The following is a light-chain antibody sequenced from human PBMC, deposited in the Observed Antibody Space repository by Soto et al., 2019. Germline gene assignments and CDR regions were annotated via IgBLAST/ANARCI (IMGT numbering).Light chain of an antibody. J-gene: IGKJ3*01. CDR3: QQYNSYPLT. CDR1: QSISSW. CDR2: KAS. Sequence: DIQMTQSPSTLSASVGDRVTITCRASQSISSWLAWYQQKPGKAPKLLIYKASSLESGVPSRFSGSGSGTEFTLTISRLQPDDFATYYCQQYNSYPLTFGPGTKVYIK. V-gene: IGKV1-5*03.